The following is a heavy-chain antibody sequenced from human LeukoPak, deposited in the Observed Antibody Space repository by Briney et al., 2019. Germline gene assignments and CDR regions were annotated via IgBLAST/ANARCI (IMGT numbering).Heavy chain of an antibody. D-gene: IGHD3-22*01. J-gene: IGHJ5*02. CDR1: GGSFSGYY. CDR3: ARGGYYYDSSGYGTRLYNWFDP. V-gene: IGHV4-34*01. Sequence: SETLPLTCAVYGGSFSGYYWSWIRQPPGKGLEWIGEINHSGSTNYNPSLKSRVTISVDTSKNQFSLKLSSVTAADTAVYYCARGGYYYDSSGYGTRLYNWFDPWGQGTLVTVSS. CDR2: INHSGST.